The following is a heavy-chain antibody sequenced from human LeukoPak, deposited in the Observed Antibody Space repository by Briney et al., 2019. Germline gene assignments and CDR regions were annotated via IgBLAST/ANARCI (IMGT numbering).Heavy chain of an antibody. CDR2: ISSSSSYI. CDR1: GFTFSSYC. Sequence: GGSLRLSCAASGFTFSSYCMNWVRQAPGKGLEWVSSISSSSSYIYYADSVKGRFTISRDNAKNSLYLQMNSLRAEDAAVYYCARDGSIAARMYWGQGTLVTVSS. J-gene: IGHJ4*02. V-gene: IGHV3-21*01. CDR3: ARDGSIAARMY. D-gene: IGHD6-6*01.